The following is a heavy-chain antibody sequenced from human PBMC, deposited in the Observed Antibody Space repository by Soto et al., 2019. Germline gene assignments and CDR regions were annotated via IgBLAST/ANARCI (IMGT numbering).Heavy chain of an antibody. Sequence: SETLSLTCTVSGGSISSSSYYWGWIRQPPGKGLEWIGSIYYSGSTYYNPSLKSRVTISVDTSKNQFSLKLSSVTAADTAVYYCARHIDFWSGYGWFDPWGQGTLVTVS. V-gene: IGHV4-39*01. D-gene: IGHD3-3*01. J-gene: IGHJ5*02. CDR2: IYYSGST. CDR3: ARHIDFWSGYGWFDP. CDR1: GGSISSSSYY.